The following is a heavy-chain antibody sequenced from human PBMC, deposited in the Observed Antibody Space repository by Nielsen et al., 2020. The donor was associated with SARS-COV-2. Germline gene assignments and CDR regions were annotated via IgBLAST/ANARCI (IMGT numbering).Heavy chain of an antibody. V-gene: IGHV4-59*01. Sequence: SETLSLTCTVSGGSISSYYWSWIRQPPGKGLEWIGYIYYSGSTNYNPSLKSRVTISVDTSKNQFSLKLSSVTAADTAVYYCARGARGIAVAGDNWFDPWGQGTLVTV. CDR3: ARGARGIAVAGDNWFDP. D-gene: IGHD6-19*01. CDR1: GGSISSYY. J-gene: IGHJ5*02. CDR2: IYYSGST.